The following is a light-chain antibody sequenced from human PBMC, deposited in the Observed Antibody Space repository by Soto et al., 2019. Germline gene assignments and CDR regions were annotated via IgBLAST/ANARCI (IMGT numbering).Light chain of an antibody. J-gene: IGLJ1*01. CDR3: SSSTRSTPYV. Sequence: QSALTQPASVSGSPGQSITISCTGTSSDVGGYDYVSWYQQRPGKAPKLMIYEVSNRPSGVSNRFSGYKSGNTASLTISGLQAEDEADYYCSSSTRSTPYVCGTGTKVTVL. CDR1: SSDVGGYDY. CDR2: EVS. V-gene: IGLV2-14*01.